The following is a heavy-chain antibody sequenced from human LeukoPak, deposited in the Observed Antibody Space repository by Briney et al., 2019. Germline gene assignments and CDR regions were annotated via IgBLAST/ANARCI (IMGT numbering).Heavy chain of an antibody. CDR2: ISPNTGGT. D-gene: IGHD3-16*01. Sequence: ASVKASCKASGYTFTDYNIHWVRQAPGQGLEWMGWISPNTGGTKYAQEFQGRVTVTRDTSISTAYMELSRLRSDDTAMYYCARPVLRLSGAFEFWGQGTPVIVSS. V-gene: IGHV1-2*02. J-gene: IGHJ4*02. CDR3: ARPVLRLSGAFEF. CDR1: GYTFTDYN.